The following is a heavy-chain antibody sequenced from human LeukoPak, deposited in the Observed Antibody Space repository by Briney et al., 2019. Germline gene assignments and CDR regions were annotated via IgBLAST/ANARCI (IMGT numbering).Heavy chain of an antibody. CDR2: ISSSGNAI. CDR1: GFRFSSYA. J-gene: IGHJ4*02. Sequence: GGSLRLSCAASGFRFSSYAMNWVRQAPGRGLEWVSYISSSGNAIYYAESVKGRFTISRDNARNSLYLQMDSPRVEDTAVYYCARAPLEIVGIDYWGQGTLVTVSS. V-gene: IGHV3-48*01. D-gene: IGHD1-26*01. CDR3: ARAPLEIVGIDY.